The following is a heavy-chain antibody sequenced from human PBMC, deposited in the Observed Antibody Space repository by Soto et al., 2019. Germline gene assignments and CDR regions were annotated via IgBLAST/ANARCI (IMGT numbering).Heavy chain of an antibody. CDR3: ARDWFGIDY. D-gene: IGHD3-16*01. J-gene: IGHJ4*02. CDR2: INPYNGNT. CDR1: GYTFTSYG. V-gene: IGHV1-18*01. Sequence: QVQLVQSGAEVKKPGASVKVSCKASGYTFTSYGISWVRQAPGQGLEWMGWINPYNGNTNYAQKLQGRVTMTTDTSTNTAYMELRSLRTHDTAVYYCARDWFGIDYWGQGTLVTVSS.